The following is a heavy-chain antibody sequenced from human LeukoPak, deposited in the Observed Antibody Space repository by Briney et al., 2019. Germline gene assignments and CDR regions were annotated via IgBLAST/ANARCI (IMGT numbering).Heavy chain of an antibody. Sequence: PSETLSLTCTVSGGSISSSSYYWGWIRQPPGKGLEWIGSIYYSGSTYYNPSLKSRVTISVDTSKNQFSLKLSSVTAADTAVYYCARATAVAAYRFDYWGQGTLVTVSS. CDR3: ARATAVAAYRFDY. CDR2: IYYSGST. J-gene: IGHJ4*02. D-gene: IGHD6-19*01. CDR1: GGSISSSSYY. V-gene: IGHV4-39*07.